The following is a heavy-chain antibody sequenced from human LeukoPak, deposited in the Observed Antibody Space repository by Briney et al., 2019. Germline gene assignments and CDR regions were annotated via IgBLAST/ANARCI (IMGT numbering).Heavy chain of an antibody. J-gene: IGHJ4*02. Sequence: PGGSLRLSCATSGFTFSSYWMSWVRQAPGKGLEWVAVISYDGSNKYYADSVKGRFTISRDNSKNTLYLQMNSLRAEDTAVYYCAKDHLRDYYGSGADYWGQGTLVTVSS. V-gene: IGHV3-30*18. CDR1: GFTFSSYW. CDR2: ISYDGSNK. D-gene: IGHD3-10*01. CDR3: AKDHLRDYYGSGADY.